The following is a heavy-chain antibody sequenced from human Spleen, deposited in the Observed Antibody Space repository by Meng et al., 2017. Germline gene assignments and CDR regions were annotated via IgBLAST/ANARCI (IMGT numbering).Heavy chain of an antibody. V-gene: IGHV3-74*01. CDR3: ARDRSYAMDV. J-gene: IGHJ6*02. Sequence: GESLKISCAASGFTFSVSWMHWVRQPPGKGLEWVSGLNSDGTETNYADSVKGRFSLSRDNAKNAVYLEINSLRAEDTAVYYCARDRSYAMDVWGQGTTVTVSS. CDR2: LNSDGTET. D-gene: IGHD6-6*01. CDR1: GFTFSVSW.